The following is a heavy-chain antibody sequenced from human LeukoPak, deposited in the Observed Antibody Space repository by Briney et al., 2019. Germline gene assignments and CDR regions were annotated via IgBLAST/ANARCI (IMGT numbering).Heavy chain of an antibody. D-gene: IGHD6-6*01. J-gene: IGHJ4*02. CDR3: ARLGIAARPGFIAAAN. Sequence: SETLSLTCTVSGDSISSGDYYWTWIRQPPGKGLEWIGYINYSGSTYYNPSLKSRVTISVDTSKNQFSLKLSSVTAADTAVYYCARLGIAARPGFIAAANWGQGTLVTVSS. CDR2: INYSGST. CDR1: GDSISSGDYY. V-gene: IGHV4-30-4*08.